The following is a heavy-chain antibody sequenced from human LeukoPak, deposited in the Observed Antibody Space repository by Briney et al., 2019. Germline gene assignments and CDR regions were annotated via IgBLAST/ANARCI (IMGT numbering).Heavy chain of an antibody. J-gene: IGHJ4*02. V-gene: IGHV4-59*12. CDR1: GGSISDSL. CDR3: AGHSGSYYNV. Sequence: PSETLSLTCTVSGGSISDSLWSWIRQPPGKGLEWIGYVYYSGSTNYNPSLKSRVTMSVDTSKNQFSLKLSSVTAADTAVYYCAGHSGSYYNVWGQGTLVTVSS. CDR2: VYYSGST. D-gene: IGHD1-26*01.